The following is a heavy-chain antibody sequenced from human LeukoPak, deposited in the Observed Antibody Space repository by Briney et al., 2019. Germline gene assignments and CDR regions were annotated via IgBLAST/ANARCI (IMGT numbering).Heavy chain of an antibody. D-gene: IGHD2-2*01. CDR2: IHQSGST. Sequence: SESLSLTCAVSGYSMSSGHYWGWIRQPPGKGLEWIGSIHQSGSTYYNPPLKSRVTISVDTSNNKFSLKLSSVTAADTAVYYCARRYCGSISCYLDFWGQGTLVTVSS. J-gene: IGHJ4*02. CDR1: GYSMSSGHY. CDR3: ARRYCGSISCYLDF. V-gene: IGHV4-38-2*01.